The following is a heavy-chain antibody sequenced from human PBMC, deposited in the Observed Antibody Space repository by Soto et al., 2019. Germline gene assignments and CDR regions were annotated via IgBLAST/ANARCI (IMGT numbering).Heavy chain of an antibody. Sequence: ASVKVSCKASGGTFSSYAISWVRQAPGQGLEWMGGIIPILGIANYAQKFQGRVTITADKSTSTAYMELSSLRSEDTAVYYCASKRGRRVDTAMDNYYYYGMDVWGQGTTVTVSS. CDR2: IIPILGIA. CDR3: ASKRGRRVDTAMDNYYYYGMDV. V-gene: IGHV1-69*10. CDR1: GGTFSSYA. J-gene: IGHJ6*02. D-gene: IGHD5-18*01.